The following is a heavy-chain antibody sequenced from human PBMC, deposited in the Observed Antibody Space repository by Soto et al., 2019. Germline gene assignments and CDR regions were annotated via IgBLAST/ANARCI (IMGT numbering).Heavy chain of an antibody. Sequence: GASVKVSCKASGGTFSSYAISWVRPAPGQGLEWMGGIIPIFGTANYAQKFQGRVTITADESTSTAYMELSSLRSEDTAVYYCVVMHCSGGSCYSRNYYYGMDVWGQGTTVTVSS. D-gene: IGHD2-15*01. CDR3: VVMHCSGGSCYSRNYYYGMDV. CDR1: GGTFSSYA. CDR2: IIPIFGTA. J-gene: IGHJ6*02. V-gene: IGHV1-69*13.